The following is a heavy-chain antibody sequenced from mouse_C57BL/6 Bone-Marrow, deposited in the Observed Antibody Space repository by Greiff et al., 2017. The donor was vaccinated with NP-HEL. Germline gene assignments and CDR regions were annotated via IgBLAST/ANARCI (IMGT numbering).Heavy chain of an antibody. J-gene: IGHJ2*01. CDR3: TTDGYYVDY. V-gene: IGHV14-4*01. Sequence: EVQRVESGAELVRPGASVKLSCTASGFNIKDDYMHWVKQRPEQGLEWIGWIDPENGDTEYASKFQGKATITADTSSNTAYLQLSSLTSEDTAVYYCTTDGYYVDYWGQGTTLTVSS. CDR1: GFNIKDDY. D-gene: IGHD2-3*01. CDR2: IDPENGDT.